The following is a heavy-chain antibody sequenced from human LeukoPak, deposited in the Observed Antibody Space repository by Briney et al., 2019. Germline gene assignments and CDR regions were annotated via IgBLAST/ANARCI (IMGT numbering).Heavy chain of an antibody. D-gene: IGHD5-18*01. CDR3: ARSPYTYGSPFYLDY. Sequence: ASVKVSCKASGYTFTYYYIHWVRQAPGQGLEWMGIINPSGGSTNYAQKFQGRVTLTRDTSTSTVYMELSSLRSEDTAVYYCARSPYTYGSPFYLDYWGQGTLVTVSS. CDR2: INPSGGST. CDR1: GYTFTYYY. V-gene: IGHV1-46*01. J-gene: IGHJ4*02.